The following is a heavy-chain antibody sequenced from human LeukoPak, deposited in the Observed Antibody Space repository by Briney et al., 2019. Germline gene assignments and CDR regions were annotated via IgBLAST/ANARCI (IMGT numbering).Heavy chain of an antibody. D-gene: IGHD3-9*01. CDR1: GFTFDDYG. CDR2: INWNGGST. Sequence: PGGSLRLSCAASGFTFDDYGMSWVRQAPGKGLEWVSGINWNGGSTGYADSVKGRFTISRDNAKNSLYLQMNSLRAEDTALYYCARGFDILTGYPAFDYWGRGTLVTVSS. CDR3: ARGFDILTGYPAFDY. J-gene: IGHJ4*02. V-gene: IGHV3-20*04.